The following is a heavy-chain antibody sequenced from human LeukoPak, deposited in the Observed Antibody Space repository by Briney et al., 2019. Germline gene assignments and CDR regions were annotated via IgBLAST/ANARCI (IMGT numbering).Heavy chain of an antibody. D-gene: IGHD3-9*01. CDR2: ISAYNGNT. CDR3: ARDRRYFDWLFYYYMDV. Sequence: ASVTVSCTASGYTFTSYGISWVRQAPGQGLEWMGWISAYNGNTNYAQKLQGRVTMTTDTSTSTAYMELRSLRSDDTAVYYCARDRRYFDWLFYYYMDVWGKGTTVTISS. CDR1: GYTFTSYG. V-gene: IGHV1-18*01. J-gene: IGHJ6*03.